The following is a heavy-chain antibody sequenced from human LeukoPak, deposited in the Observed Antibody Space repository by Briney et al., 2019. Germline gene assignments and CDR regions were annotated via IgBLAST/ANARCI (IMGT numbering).Heavy chain of an antibody. V-gene: IGHV3-21*01. CDR2: ISSSSSYT. CDR1: GFTFSSYS. CDR3: ARDPWDY. Sequence: GGSLRLXCAASGFTFSSYSMNWVRQAPGKGLEWVSSISSSSSYTYYADSVKGRFTISRDNAKNSLYLQMNSLRAEDTAVYYCARDPWDYWGQGTLVTVSS. J-gene: IGHJ4*02.